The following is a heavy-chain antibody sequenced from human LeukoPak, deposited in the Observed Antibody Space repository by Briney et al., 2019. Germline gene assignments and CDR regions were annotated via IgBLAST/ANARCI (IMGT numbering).Heavy chain of an antibody. CDR1: GYTFTGYY. J-gene: IGHJ4*02. CDR3: ARDQGRDNSGWYPYHDF. Sequence: ASVKVSCKASGYTFTGYYMHWVRQAPGQGLEWMGWINPKSGGTNYAQKFQGRVTMTRDTSTHTAYMELSRLRSDDTAVYYCARDQGRDNSGWYPYHDFGGQGTLVTVSS. D-gene: IGHD6-19*01. CDR2: INPKSGGT. V-gene: IGHV1-2*02.